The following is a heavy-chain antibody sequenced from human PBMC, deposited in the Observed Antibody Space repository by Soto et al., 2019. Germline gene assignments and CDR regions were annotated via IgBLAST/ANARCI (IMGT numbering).Heavy chain of an antibody. CDR1: GYTFTSYD. CDR3: ARARWVGATGGDV. J-gene: IGHJ6*02. V-gene: IGHV1-18*04. D-gene: IGHD1-26*01. CDR2: ISTYNGNT. Sequence: QVQLVQSGAEVKKPGASVKVSCKASGYTFTSYDIDWVRQAPGQGLEWVGWISTYNGNTNFAQNLQGRVTMTTDTSTSTAYMELRSLRSDDTAVYYCARARWVGATGGDVWGQGTTVTVSS.